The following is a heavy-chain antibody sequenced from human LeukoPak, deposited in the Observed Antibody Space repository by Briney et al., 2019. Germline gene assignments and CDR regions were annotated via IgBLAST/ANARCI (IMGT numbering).Heavy chain of an antibody. Sequence: SETLPLTCTFSGGSISSYYWSWIRQPPGKGLEWIGFSYTSGNTNYNPSLKSRVTMSVDTSKNQFSLKLSSVTAADTAVYYCARHRVGAPHFDSWGQGTLVTVSS. J-gene: IGHJ4*02. CDR2: SYTSGNT. CDR3: ARHRVGAPHFDS. V-gene: IGHV4-4*09. CDR1: GGSISSYY. D-gene: IGHD1-26*01.